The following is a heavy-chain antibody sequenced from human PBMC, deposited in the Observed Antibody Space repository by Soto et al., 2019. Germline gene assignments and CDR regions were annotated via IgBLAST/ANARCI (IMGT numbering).Heavy chain of an antibody. CDR1: GFTFSSYG. Sequence: QVQLVESGGGVVQPGRSLRLSCAASGFTFSSYGMHWVRQAPGKGLEWVAVMWFDGSNKYYADSVKGRFTISRDNSKNTLYLQMNSLRAEDTAVYYCARDHYRTPTSIAARPFDYWGQGTLVTVSS. D-gene: IGHD6-6*01. J-gene: IGHJ4*02. V-gene: IGHV3-33*01. CDR2: MWFDGSNK. CDR3: ARDHYRTPTSIAARPFDY.